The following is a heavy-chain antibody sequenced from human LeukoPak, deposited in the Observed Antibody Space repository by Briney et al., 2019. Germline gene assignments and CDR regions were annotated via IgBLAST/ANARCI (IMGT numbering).Heavy chain of an antibody. Sequence: SETLSLTCAVYGGSFSGYYWSWIRQPPGKGLEWIGEINHSGSTNYNPSLKSRVTISVDTSKNQFSLKLSSVTAADTAVYYCATRGMVDTAMDDYWGQGTLVTASS. CDR3: ATRGMVDTAMDDY. CDR2: INHSGST. D-gene: IGHD5-18*01. J-gene: IGHJ4*02. CDR1: GGSFSGYY. V-gene: IGHV4-34*01.